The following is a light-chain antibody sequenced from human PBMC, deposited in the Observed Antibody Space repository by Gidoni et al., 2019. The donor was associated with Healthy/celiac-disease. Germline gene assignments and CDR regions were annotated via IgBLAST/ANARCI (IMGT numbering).Light chain of an antibody. CDR2: KAS. V-gene: IGKV1-5*03. J-gene: IGKJ1*01. CDR1: QSISSW. Sequence: DIQMSQSPSTLYASVGDRVTINCRASQSISSWLAWYQQKPGKAPKLLIYKASSLESGVPSRFSGSGSGTEFTLTISSLQPDDFATYYCQQYNSYSRTFGQGTKVEIK. CDR3: QQYNSYSRT.